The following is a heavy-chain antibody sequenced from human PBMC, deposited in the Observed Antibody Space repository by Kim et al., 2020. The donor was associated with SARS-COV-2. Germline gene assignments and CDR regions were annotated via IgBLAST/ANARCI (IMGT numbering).Heavy chain of an antibody. CDR2: INHSGST. Sequence: SETLSLTCAVYGGSFSGYYWSWIRQPPGKGLEWIGEINHSGSTNYNPSLKSRVTISVDTSKNQFSLKLSSVTAADTAVYYCARGAVPFDYWGQGTLVTVSS. V-gene: IGHV4-34*01. CDR3: ARGAVPFDY. CDR1: GGSFSGYY. J-gene: IGHJ4*02. D-gene: IGHD6-19*01.